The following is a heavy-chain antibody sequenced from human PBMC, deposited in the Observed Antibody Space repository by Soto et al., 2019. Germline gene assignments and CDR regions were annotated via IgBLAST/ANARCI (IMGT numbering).Heavy chain of an antibody. CDR3: VKQAHGLDGVAFDY. D-gene: IGHD2-15*01. CDR2: IRGSGDNT. V-gene: IGHV3-23*04. CDR1: GFLFSTTA. J-gene: IGHJ4*02. Sequence: DEQLVESGGDLVQAGGSLRLSCAASGFLFSTTAMSWVRQRPGQGLEWVSAIRGSGDNTYHADSVKGRFSISRDNSKNTLFLQMGSLRPEDTAIYYCVKQAHGLDGVAFDYWGQGTQVTVAS.